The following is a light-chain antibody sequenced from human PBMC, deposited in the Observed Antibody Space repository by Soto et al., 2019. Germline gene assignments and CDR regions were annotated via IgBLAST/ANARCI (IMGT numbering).Light chain of an antibody. V-gene: IGLV2-14*01. CDR2: DVS. J-gene: IGLJ2*01. CDR3: SSYTSSTPVV. Sequence: QSVLTQPASVSGSPGQSITISCTGTSSDVGAYNYVSWYQQHPGKAPELMIYDVSNRPSGVSNRFSGSKSGNAASLTISGLQAEDEADYYCSSYTSSTPVVFGGGTKMTVL. CDR1: SSDVGAYNY.